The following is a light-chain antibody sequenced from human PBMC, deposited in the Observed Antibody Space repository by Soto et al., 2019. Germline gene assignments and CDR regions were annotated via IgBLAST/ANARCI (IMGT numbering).Light chain of an antibody. CDR2: KAS. V-gene: IGKV1-5*03. J-gene: IGKJ1*01. CDR1: QTISSW. CDR3: QHYNSYSEA. Sequence: DIKMTQAPSTLSGSVGDRVTITCRASQTISSWLAWYQQKPGKAPKRLIYKASTLKSGVPSRFSGSGSGTEFTLTISSLQPDDFATYYCQHYNSYSEAFGQGTKVDLK.